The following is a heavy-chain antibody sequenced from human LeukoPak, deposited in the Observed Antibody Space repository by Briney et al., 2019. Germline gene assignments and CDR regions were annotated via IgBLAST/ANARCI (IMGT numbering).Heavy chain of an antibody. V-gene: IGHV4-61*01. CDR3: ARDYAYCGGDCYFYFYY. CDR1: GGSVSSGSYY. Sequence: SETLSLTCTVSGGSVSSGSYYWSWIRQPPGKGLEWIGYIYYSGSTNYNPSLKSRVTISVDTSKNQFSLKLSSVTAADTAVYYCARDYAYCGGDCYFYFYYWGQGTLVTVSS. CDR2: IYYSGST. D-gene: IGHD2-21*02. J-gene: IGHJ4*02.